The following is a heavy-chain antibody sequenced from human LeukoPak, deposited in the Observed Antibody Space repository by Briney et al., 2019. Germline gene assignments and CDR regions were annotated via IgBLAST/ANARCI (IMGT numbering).Heavy chain of an antibody. V-gene: IGHV1-69*05. CDR1: GGTFSSYA. J-gene: IGHJ4*02. CDR3: AADIGSGYYRFDY. Sequence: GASVKVSCKASGGTFSSYAISWVRQAPGQGLEWMGGIIPIFGTANYAQKFQERVTITRDMSTSTAYMELSSLRSEDTAVYYCAADIGSGYYRFDYWGQGTLVTVSS. CDR2: IIPIFGTA. D-gene: IGHD3-9*01.